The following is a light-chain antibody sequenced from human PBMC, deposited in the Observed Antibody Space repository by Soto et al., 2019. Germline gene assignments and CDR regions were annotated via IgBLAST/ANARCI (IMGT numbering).Light chain of an antibody. Sequence: DIQLTQSPSFLSASVGDRVTITCRASQGISSYLAWYQQPPGKAPKLLIYGASTLQRGVSSRFSGSGSGTEFTLTISRLQPEDFATYSFQHLNTYPRTFGQGTKLEVK. J-gene: IGKJ2*01. CDR1: QGISSY. V-gene: IGKV1-9*01. CDR3: QHLNTYPRT. CDR2: GAS.